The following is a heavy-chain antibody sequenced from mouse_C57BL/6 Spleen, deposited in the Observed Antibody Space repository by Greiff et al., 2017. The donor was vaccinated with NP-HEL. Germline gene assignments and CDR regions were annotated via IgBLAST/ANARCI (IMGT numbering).Heavy chain of an antibody. CDR3: APTMVTTEVFYAMDY. CDR2: INPNYGTT. D-gene: IGHD2-9*01. Sequence: VQLQQSGPELVKPGASVKISCKASGYSFTDYNMNWVKQSNGKSLEWIGVINPNYGTTSYNQKFKGKATLTVDQSSSTAYMQLNSLTSEDSAVYYCAPTMVTTEVFYAMDYWGQGTSVTVSS. J-gene: IGHJ4*01. V-gene: IGHV1-39*01. CDR1: GYSFTDYN.